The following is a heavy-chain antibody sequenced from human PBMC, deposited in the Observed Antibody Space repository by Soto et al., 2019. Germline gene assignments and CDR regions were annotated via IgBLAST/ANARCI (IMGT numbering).Heavy chain of an antibody. D-gene: IGHD2-21*02. V-gene: IGHV1-3*04. J-gene: IGHJ4*02. CDR1: GYTFTTLA. CDR3: ARGCGGDCYGPFGY. CDR2: VGTGNNNT. Sequence: QVHLVQSGAEVKKPGASVKVSCKASGYTFTTLALHWVRQAPGQRLEWMGWVGTGNNNTQHSEKFQGRATMTSDTSASTAYMELTGLRFEDTAVYYCARGCGGDCYGPFGYWGQGTLLTVSS.